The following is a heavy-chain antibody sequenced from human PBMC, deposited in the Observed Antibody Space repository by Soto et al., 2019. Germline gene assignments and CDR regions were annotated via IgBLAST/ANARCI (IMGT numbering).Heavy chain of an antibody. CDR1: GFTFSSYA. CDR2: ISYDGRNK. J-gene: IGHJ4*02. Sequence: QVQLVESGGGVVQPGRSLRLSCAASGFTFSSYAMHWVRQAPGKGLEWVAVISYDGRNKYYADSVKGRFTNSRDNSKNTLYLQMNSLRAEDTDVYYCAREIERLLGYWGQGTLVTVSS. CDR3: AREIERLLGY. V-gene: IGHV3-30*04. D-gene: IGHD3-3*01.